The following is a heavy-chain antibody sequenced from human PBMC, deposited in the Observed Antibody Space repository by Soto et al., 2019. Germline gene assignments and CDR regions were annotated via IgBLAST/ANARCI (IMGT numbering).Heavy chain of an antibody. CDR3: VKDMGQAAVGIRYPYGLDV. D-gene: IGHD6-13*01. V-gene: IGHV3-64D*06. CDR2: LSSNGIGT. Sequence: GGSLRLSCSGSGFTVSSFGMHWVRQAPGKGLEHVSTLSSNGIGTYYADSVKGRFTFSRDTSKNTLYLQMSSLRTEETAVYYCVKDMGQAAVGIRYPYGLDVWGLGTTVTVS. CDR1: GFTVSSFG. J-gene: IGHJ6*02.